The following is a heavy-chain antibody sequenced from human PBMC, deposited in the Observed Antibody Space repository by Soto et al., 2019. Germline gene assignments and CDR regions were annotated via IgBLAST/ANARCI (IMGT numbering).Heavy chain of an antibody. V-gene: IGHV1-69*01. CDR3: ERGLSVDTAMVSYYYYGMDV. J-gene: IGHJ6*02. Sequence: QVQLVQSGAEVKKPGSSVKVSCKASGGTFSSYAISWVRQAPGQGLEWMGGIIPIFGTANYAQKFQGRVTITADESTSTAYMGLSSLRSEDTAVYYCERGLSVDTAMVSYYYYGMDVWGQGTTVTVSS. D-gene: IGHD5-18*01. CDR2: IIPIFGTA. CDR1: GGTFSSYA.